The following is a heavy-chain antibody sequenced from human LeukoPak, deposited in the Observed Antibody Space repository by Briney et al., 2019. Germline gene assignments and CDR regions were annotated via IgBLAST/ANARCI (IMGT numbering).Heavy chain of an antibody. CDR1: GYSFTSYW. V-gene: IGHV5-51*01. CDR2: IYPGDSDT. Sequence: GESLKISCKGSGYSFTSYWIGWVRQMPGKGLEWMGIIYPGDSDTRYSPPFQGQVTISADKSISTAYLQWSSLKASDTAMYYCARPQRPYNWNDGDAFDIWGQGTMVTVSS. D-gene: IGHD1-20*01. CDR3: ARPQRPYNWNDGDAFDI. J-gene: IGHJ3*02.